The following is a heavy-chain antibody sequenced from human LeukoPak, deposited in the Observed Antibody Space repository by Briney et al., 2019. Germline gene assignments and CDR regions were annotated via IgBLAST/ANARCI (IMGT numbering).Heavy chain of an antibody. J-gene: IGHJ4*02. D-gene: IGHD2/OR15-2a*01. CDR1: GFSVSGNY. CDR2: LHSGGGT. CDR3: ARDSQYYFLDY. V-gene: IGHV3-66*01. Sequence: GGSLRLSCAVSGFSVSGNYMSWVRQAPGQGLEWVSVLHSGGGTFYTDSVRGRFTISRDNFKNTLYLQMSSLTDEDTAVYYCARDSQYYFLDYWGQGTQVTVSS.